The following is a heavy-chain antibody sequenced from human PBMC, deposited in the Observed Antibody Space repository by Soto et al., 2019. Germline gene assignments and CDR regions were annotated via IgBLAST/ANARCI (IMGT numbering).Heavy chain of an antibody. CDR3: ARDSPGRHYYESSGYLVRWFDP. V-gene: IGHV4-30-2*01. Sequence: SETLSLTCAVSGGSISSGGYSWSWIRQPPGKGLEWIGYIYHSGSTYYNPSLKSRVTISVDRSKNQFSLKLSSVTAADTAVYYCARDSPGRHYYESSGYLVRWFDPWGQGTLVTVSS. J-gene: IGHJ5*02. CDR2: IYHSGST. D-gene: IGHD3-22*01. CDR1: GGSISSGGYS.